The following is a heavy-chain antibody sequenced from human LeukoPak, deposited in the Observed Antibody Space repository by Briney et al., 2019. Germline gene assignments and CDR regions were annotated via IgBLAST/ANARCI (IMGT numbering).Heavy chain of an antibody. D-gene: IGHD4-23*01. CDR1: GFTFSSYA. J-gene: IGHJ4*02. CDR3: ARDPDYGGIN. Sequence: PGRSLRLSCAASGFTFSSYAMHWVRQAPGKGLEWVSVIYSGGSTYYADSVKGRFTISRDNSKNTLYLQMNSLRAEDTAVYYCARDPDYGGINWGQGTLVTVSS. CDR2: IYSGGST. V-gene: IGHV3-66*01.